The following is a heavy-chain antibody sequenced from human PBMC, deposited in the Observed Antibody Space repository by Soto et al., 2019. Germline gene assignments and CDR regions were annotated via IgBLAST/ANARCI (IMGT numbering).Heavy chain of an antibody. CDR2: IKQDGSEK. D-gene: IGHD6-19*01. V-gene: IGHV3-7*01. CDR3: VRERSAAG. J-gene: IGHJ4*01. Sequence: EVQLVESGGGLAQPGGSLRLSCVASGFIFSSYWMSWVRQAPGKGLEWVANIKQDGSEKYYVDSVKGRFTISRDNAKNSLYLQMNSLRGEDTAVYYCVRERSAAGWGQGTLVTVSS. CDR1: GFIFSSYW.